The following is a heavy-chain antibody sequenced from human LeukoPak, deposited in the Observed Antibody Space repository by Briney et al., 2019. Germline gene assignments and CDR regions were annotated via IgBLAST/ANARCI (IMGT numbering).Heavy chain of an antibody. CDR2: ISYDGSNK. CDR3: AKECRTQWLCY. CDR1: GFTFSSYG. Sequence: GGSLRLFCAASGFTFSSYGMHWVRQAPGKGLEWVAVISYDGSNKYYAASVKGRFTISRDNSKNTLYLQMNSLRAEDTAVYYCAKECRTQWLCYWGQGTLVTVSS. D-gene: IGHD3-22*01. V-gene: IGHV3-30*18. J-gene: IGHJ4*02.